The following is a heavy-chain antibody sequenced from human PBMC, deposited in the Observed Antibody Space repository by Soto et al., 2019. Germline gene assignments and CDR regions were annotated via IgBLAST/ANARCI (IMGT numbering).Heavy chain of an antibody. V-gene: IGHV5-51*01. D-gene: IGHD5-18*01. J-gene: IGHJ6*02. CDR3: ARVDTAMVTPSQYYYYGMDV. CDR1: GYSFTSYW. Sequence: GESLKISCKGSGYSFTSYWIGWVRQMPGKGLEWMGIIYPGDSDTRYSPSFQGQVTISADKSISTAYLQWSSLKASDTAMYYCARVDTAMVTPSQYYYYGMDVWGQGTTVTVSS. CDR2: IYPGDSDT.